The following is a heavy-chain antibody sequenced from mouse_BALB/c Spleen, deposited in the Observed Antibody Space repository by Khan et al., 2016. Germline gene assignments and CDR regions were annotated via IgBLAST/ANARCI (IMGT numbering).Heavy chain of an antibody. Sequence: EVQLQESGGGLVQPGGSLKLSCATSGFTFSDYYMYWVRQTPEKRLEWVAYISNGGDNTYYPDTVKGRFTISRDNAKNILYLQMSRLKSEDTAMYYCAIHLRTYGSPWYFDVWGAGTTVTVSS. CDR2: ISNGGDNT. V-gene: IGHV5-12*02. J-gene: IGHJ1*01. CDR1: GFTFSDYY. CDR3: AIHLRTYGSPWYFDV. D-gene: IGHD1-1*01.